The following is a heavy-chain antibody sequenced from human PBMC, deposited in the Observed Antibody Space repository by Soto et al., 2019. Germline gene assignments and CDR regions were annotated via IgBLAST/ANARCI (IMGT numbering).Heavy chain of an antibody. CDR3: ARGQSSGWYRNAFDI. CDR1: GYTFTSYG. D-gene: IGHD6-19*01. J-gene: IGHJ3*02. V-gene: IGHV1-18*01. CDR2: ISAYNGNT. Sequence: ASVKVSCKASGYTFTSYGISWVRQAPGQGLEWMGWISAYNGNTNYAQELQGRVTMTTDTSTSTAYMELRSLRSDDTAVYYCARGQSSGWYRNAFDIWGQGTMVTVSS.